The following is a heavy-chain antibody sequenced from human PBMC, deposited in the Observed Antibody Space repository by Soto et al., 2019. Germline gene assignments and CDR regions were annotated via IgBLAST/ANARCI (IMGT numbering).Heavy chain of an antibody. Sequence: GGSLRLSCAASGFTVSSNYMSWVRQAPGKGLEWVSVIYSGGSTYYADSVKGRFTISRDNSKNTLYLQMNSLRAEDTAVYYCARDSATGRGYYYGMVVWGQGTTVTVSS. CDR3: ARDSATGRGYYYGMVV. D-gene: IGHD2-15*01. V-gene: IGHV3-53*01. J-gene: IGHJ6*02. CDR1: GFTVSSNY. CDR2: IYSGGST.